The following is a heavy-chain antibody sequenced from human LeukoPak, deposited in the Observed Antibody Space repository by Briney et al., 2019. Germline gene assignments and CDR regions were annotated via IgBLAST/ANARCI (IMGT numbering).Heavy chain of an antibody. CDR1: GFTFSSYA. V-gene: IGHV3-23*01. D-gene: IGHD6-13*01. J-gene: IGHJ4*02. Sequence: PGGSLRLSCAASGFTFSSYAMSWVRQAPGKGLEWVSGISGSASTTYYADSVKGRFTISRDNSKNTLYLQMMSLRDEDTAVYFCAKDLGIAAADWGQGTLVTVSS. CDR3: AKDLGIAAAD. CDR2: ISGSASTT.